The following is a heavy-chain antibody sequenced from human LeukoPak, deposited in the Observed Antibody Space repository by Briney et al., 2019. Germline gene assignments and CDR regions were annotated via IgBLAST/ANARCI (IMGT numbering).Heavy chain of an antibody. V-gene: IGHV3-66*01. CDR2: IYSGGST. J-gene: IGHJ4*02. Sequence: VGSLRLSCAASGFTVGSNYMTWVRQAPGKGLEWVSVIYSGGSTYYADSVKGRFTISRDDSKNTLYLQMNSLRAEDTAIYYCMWGGFSFFDYGGQGTLVTVSS. CDR3: MWGGFSFFDY. CDR1: GFTVGSNY. D-gene: IGHD3-16*01.